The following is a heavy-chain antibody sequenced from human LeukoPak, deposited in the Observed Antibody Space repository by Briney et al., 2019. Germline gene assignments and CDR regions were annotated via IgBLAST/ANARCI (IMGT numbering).Heavy chain of an antibody. Sequence: SETLSLTCTVSGGSISSGPYSWGWIRQPPGKGLEWVGNIYYSGSTYYNPSLKSRVTISVDASKNQFSLKLSSVTAADTAVYYCAGTYYYDSSGLPFQHWGQGTLVTVSS. D-gene: IGHD3-22*01. V-gene: IGHV4-39*07. J-gene: IGHJ1*01. CDR3: AGTYYYDSSGLPFQH. CDR1: GGSISSGPYS. CDR2: IYYSGST.